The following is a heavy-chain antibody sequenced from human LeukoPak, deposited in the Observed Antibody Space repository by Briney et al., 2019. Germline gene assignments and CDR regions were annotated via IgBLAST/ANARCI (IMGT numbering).Heavy chain of an antibody. Sequence: GGSLRLSCAASGFTFSSYAMHWVRQAPGKGLEWVAVISYDGSNKYYADSVKGRFTISGDNSKNTLYLQMNSLRAEDTAVYYCARDDTAMVERYNWFDPWGQGTLVTVSS. CDR3: ARDDTAMVERYNWFDP. CDR1: GFTFSSYA. V-gene: IGHV3-30-3*01. D-gene: IGHD5-18*01. CDR2: ISYDGSNK. J-gene: IGHJ5*02.